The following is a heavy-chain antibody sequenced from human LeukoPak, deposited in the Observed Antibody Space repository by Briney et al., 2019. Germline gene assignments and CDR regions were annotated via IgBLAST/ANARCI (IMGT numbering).Heavy chain of an antibody. D-gene: IGHD3-10*01. CDR2: IYPGDSDS. CDR3: ARPNLWFGEFYGFDP. J-gene: IGHJ5*02. V-gene: IGHV5-51*01. CDR1: GYSFATYW. Sequence: GESLKISCRGSGYSFATYWIGWVRQMPGKGLEWMGIIYPGDSDSRYSPSFQGLVTMSVDKSISTAYLQWSSLKASDSAMYYCARPNLWFGEFYGFDPWGQGTLVTVSS.